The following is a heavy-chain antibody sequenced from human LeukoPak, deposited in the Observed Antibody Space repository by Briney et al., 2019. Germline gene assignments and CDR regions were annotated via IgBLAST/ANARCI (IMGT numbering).Heavy chain of an antibody. D-gene: IGHD6-13*01. CDR3: ARDRGSSWYFDY. Sequence: GGSLRLSCAAPGFTFSSYWMHWVRQAPGKGLVWVSRINSDGSSTSYADSVKGRFTISRDNAKNTLYLQMNSLRAEDTAVYYCARDRGSSWYFDYWGQGTLVTVSS. CDR2: INSDGSST. V-gene: IGHV3-74*01. CDR1: GFTFSSYW. J-gene: IGHJ4*02.